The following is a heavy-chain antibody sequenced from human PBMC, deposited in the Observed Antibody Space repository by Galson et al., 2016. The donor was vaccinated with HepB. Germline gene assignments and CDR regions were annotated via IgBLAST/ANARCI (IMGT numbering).Heavy chain of an antibody. CDR1: GYWFSDYW. J-gene: IGHJ4*02. V-gene: IGHV5-51*01. Sequence: QSGAEVKKPGDSLKISCKVSGYWFSDYWIGWVRQMPGKGLEWMGIIYPHASVTRYSPSFPGQVTISADKSISTTYLQWRRLKASDTAIYYCARGWELHDYWGQGTLVTVSS. D-gene: IGHD1-26*01. CDR3: ARGWELHDY. CDR2: IYPHASVT.